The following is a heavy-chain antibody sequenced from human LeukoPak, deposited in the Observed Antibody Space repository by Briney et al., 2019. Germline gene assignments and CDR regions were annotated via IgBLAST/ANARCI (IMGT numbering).Heavy chain of an antibody. CDR1: GYTFTTDY. V-gene: IGHV1-46*01. Sequence: ASVKVSCKASGYTFTTDYMHWVRQAPGQGLEWMGIINPSGGSTSYAQRFQGRVAMTGDTSTSTVYMELSSLRSEDTAVYYCARETPPIVVAGPGKMDVWGQGTTVTVSS. CDR3: ARETPPIVVAGPGKMDV. D-gene: IGHD6-19*01. CDR2: INPSGGST. J-gene: IGHJ6*02.